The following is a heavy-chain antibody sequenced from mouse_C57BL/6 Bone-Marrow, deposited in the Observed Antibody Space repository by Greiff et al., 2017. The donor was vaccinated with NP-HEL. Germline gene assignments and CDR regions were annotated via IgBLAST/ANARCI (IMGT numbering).Heavy chain of an antibody. CDR3: ARRYYGSSYRYWYFDV. V-gene: IGHV1-63*01. Sequence: VKLVESGAELVRPGTSVKMSCKASGYTFTNYWIGWAKQRPGHGLEWIGDIYPGGGYTNYNEKFKGKATLTADKSSSTAYMQFSSLTSEDSAIYYCARRYYGSSYRYWYFDVWGTGTTVTVSS. D-gene: IGHD1-1*01. J-gene: IGHJ1*03. CDR2: IYPGGGYT. CDR1: GYTFTNYW.